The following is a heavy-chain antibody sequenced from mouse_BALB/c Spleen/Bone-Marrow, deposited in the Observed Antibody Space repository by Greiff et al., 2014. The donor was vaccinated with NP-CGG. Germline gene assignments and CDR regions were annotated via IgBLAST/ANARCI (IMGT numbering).Heavy chain of an antibody. CDR3: ANYYYGSHFDY. D-gene: IGHD1-1*01. CDR1: GFNIKDTY. Sequence: EVKLVESGAALVKPGASVKLSRTASGFNIKDTYMHWVKQRPEQGLEWIGRIDPANGNTKYDPKFQGKATITADTSSNTAYLQLSSLTSEDTAVYYCANYYYGSHFDYWGQGTTLTVSS. J-gene: IGHJ2*01. CDR2: IDPANGNT. V-gene: IGHV14-3*02.